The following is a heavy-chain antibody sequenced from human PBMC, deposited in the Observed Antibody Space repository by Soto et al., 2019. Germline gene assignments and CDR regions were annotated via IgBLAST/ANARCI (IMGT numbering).Heavy chain of an antibody. CDR2: ISAYNGNT. D-gene: IGHD6-6*01. J-gene: IGHJ5*02. CDR3: AQTGSSIAAPNWFDP. V-gene: IGHV1-18*04. Sequence: QVQLVQSGAEVKKPGASVKVSCKASGYTFTSYGISWVRQAPGQGLEWMGWISAYNGNTNYAQKLQGRVTMTTDTSTSTAYIELRSLRSDDTAAYYCAQTGSSIAAPNWFDPWGQGTLVTVSS. CDR1: GYTFTSYG.